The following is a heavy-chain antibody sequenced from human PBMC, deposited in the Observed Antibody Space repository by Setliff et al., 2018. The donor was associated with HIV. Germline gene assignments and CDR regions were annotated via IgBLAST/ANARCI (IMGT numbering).Heavy chain of an antibody. Sequence: PSETLSLTCTVSGDPIFIGGYYWSWIRQHPGGGLEWIGYIYHTGKTYYNPSLQSRIIMSLDMSQNQFSLKLSSVTAADTAVYYCAKEGNSVDNWLDPWGPGTLVPSPQ. CDR3: AKEGNSVDNWLDP. V-gene: IGHV4-31*03. J-gene: IGHJ5*02. D-gene: IGHD1-26*01. CDR1: GDPIFIGGYY. CDR2: IYHTGKT.